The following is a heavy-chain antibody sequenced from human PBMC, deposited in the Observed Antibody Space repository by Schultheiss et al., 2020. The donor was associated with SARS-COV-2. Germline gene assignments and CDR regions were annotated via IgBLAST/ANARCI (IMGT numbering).Heavy chain of an antibody. V-gene: IGHV4-34*01. CDR3: ARDPGISYGMDV. J-gene: IGHJ6*02. CDR2: IYHSGST. CDR1: GGSFSGYY. Sequence: SQTLSLTCAVYGGSFSGYYWSWIRQPPGKGLEWIGEIYHSGSTNYSPSLKSRVTISVDKSKNQFSLNLSSVTAADTAVYYCARDPGISYGMDVWGQGTTVTVSS.